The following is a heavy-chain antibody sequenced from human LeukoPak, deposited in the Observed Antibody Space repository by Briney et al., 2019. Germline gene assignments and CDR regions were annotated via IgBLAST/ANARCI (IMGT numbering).Heavy chain of an antibody. CDR3: ANNPAYYYDSSGYHPFDY. J-gene: IGHJ4*02. D-gene: IGHD3-22*01. V-gene: IGHV3-23*01. CDR1: GFTFSSYA. CDR2: ISGSGGST. Sequence: GGSLRLSCAASGFTFSSYAMSWVRQAPGKGLEWVSAISGSGGSTYYADSVKGRFTIPRDNSKNTLYLQMNSLRAEDTAVYYCANNPAYYYDSSGYHPFDYWGQGTLVTVSS.